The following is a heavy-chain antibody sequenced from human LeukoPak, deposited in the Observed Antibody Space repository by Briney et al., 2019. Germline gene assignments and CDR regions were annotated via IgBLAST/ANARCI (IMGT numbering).Heavy chain of an antibody. CDR1: GYSISSGYY. D-gene: IGHD2-2*01. Sequence: PSETLSLTCTVSGYSISSGYYWGWIRQPPGKGLEWIGSIYHSGSTYYNPSLKSRVTISVDTSKNQFSLKLSSVTAADTAVYYCARDCSSTSCRRGWFDPWGQGTLVTVFS. J-gene: IGHJ5*02. CDR2: IYHSGST. V-gene: IGHV4-38-2*02. CDR3: ARDCSSTSCRRGWFDP.